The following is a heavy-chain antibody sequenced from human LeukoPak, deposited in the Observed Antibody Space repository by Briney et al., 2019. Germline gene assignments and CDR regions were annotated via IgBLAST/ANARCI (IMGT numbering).Heavy chain of an antibody. CDR1: GYTLTELS. CDR3: ATDPVGYCSANGCYSVDY. Sequence: ASVKVSCKVSGYTLTELSVHWVRQAPGKGLEWMGGFDPEDGEKVYAQKFQGRLTMTEDTSTDTAYMELSSLRSDDTAVYYCATDPVGYCSANGCYSVDYWGQGTLVTVSS. D-gene: IGHD2-15*01. J-gene: IGHJ4*02. V-gene: IGHV1-24*01. CDR2: FDPEDGEK.